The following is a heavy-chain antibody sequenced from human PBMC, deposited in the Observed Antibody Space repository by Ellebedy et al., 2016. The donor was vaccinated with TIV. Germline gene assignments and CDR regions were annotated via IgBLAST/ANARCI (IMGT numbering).Heavy chain of an antibody. D-gene: IGHD5-18*01. J-gene: IGHJ4*02. CDR3: ARDGGGSGYNNTFDY. CDR2: ISAYNGNT. V-gene: IGHV1-18*01. CDR1: GYTFTSYG. Sequence: ASVKVSCKASGYTFTSYGISWVRQAPGQGLEWMGWISAYNGNTNYAQKLQGRVTMTTDTSTSTAYMELRSLRSDDTAAYYCARDGGGSGYNNTFDYWGQGTLVTVSS.